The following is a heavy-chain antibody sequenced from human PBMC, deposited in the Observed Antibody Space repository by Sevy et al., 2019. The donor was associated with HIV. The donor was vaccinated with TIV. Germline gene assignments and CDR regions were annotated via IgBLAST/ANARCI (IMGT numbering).Heavy chain of an antibody. J-gene: IGHJ3*01. Sequence: SQTLSLTCAISGNSVSDNSVAWNWIRQSPSRGLEWLGRTHYRSKWYNDYAVSVKGRITITPDTSKNQFSLQLNSVTPEDTAVYYCARACCSSDNFGVLGAFDFWGQRTMVTVSS. D-gene: IGHD2-2*01. V-gene: IGHV6-1*01. CDR1: GNSVSDNSVA. CDR3: ARACCSSDNFGVLGAFDF. CDR2: THYRSKWYN.